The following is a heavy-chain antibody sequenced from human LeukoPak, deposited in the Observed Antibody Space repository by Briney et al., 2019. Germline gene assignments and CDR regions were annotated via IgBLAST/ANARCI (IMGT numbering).Heavy chain of an antibody. J-gene: IGHJ4*02. CDR1: GFTFSSYS. V-gene: IGHV3-21*04. CDR3: AKDPSSSWFGDYFDY. CDR2: IGSSSSYI. Sequence: GGSLRLSCAASGFTFSSYSMNWVRQAPGKGLEWVSSIGSSSSYIYYADSVKGRFTISRDNSKNTLYLQMNSLRAEDTAVYYCAKDPSSSWFGDYFDYWGQGTLVTVSS. D-gene: IGHD6-13*01.